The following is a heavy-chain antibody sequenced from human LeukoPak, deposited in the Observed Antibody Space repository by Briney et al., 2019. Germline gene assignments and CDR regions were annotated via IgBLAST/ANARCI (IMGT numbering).Heavy chain of an antibody. CDR1: GGSFSGYY. CDR3: ARDRYGDLYGMDV. J-gene: IGHJ6*02. V-gene: IGHV4-59*01. CDR2: IYYSGST. Sequence: SETLSLTCAVYGGSFSGYYWSWIRQPPGKGLEWIGNIYYSGSTNYNPSLKSRVTISVDTSKNQFSLKLSSVTAADTAVYYCARDRYGDLYGMDVWGQGTTVTVSS. D-gene: IGHD4-17*01.